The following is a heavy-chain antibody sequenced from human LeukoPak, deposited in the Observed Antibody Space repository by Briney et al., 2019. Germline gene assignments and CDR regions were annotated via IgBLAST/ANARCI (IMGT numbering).Heavy chain of an antibody. J-gene: IGHJ3*02. V-gene: IGHV1-58*01. CDR3: AADLGIAAAGTGAFDI. CDR1: GFTFTSSA. Sequence: ASVKVSCKASGFTFTSSAVQWVRQARGQRLEWIGWIVVGRGNTNYAQKFQERVTITRDMSTSTAYMELSSLRSEDPAVYYCAADLGIAAAGTGAFDIWGQGTMVTVSS. CDR2: IVVGRGNT. D-gene: IGHD6-13*01.